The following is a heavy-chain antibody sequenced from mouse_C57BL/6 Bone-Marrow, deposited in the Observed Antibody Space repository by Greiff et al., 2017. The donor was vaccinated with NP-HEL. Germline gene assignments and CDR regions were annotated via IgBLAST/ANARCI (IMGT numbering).Heavy chain of an antibody. J-gene: IGHJ2*01. D-gene: IGHD1-1*01. V-gene: IGHV1-81*01. CDR2: IYPRSGNT. Sequence: QVQLQQSGAELARPGASVKLSCKASGYTFTSYGISWVKQRTGQGLEWIGEIYPRSGNTYYNEKLKGKATLTADKSSSTAYMELRSLTSEDSAVYFCANHYYGSSYVVYFDYWGQGTTLTVSS. CDR1: GYTFTSYG. CDR3: ANHYYGSSYVVYFDY.